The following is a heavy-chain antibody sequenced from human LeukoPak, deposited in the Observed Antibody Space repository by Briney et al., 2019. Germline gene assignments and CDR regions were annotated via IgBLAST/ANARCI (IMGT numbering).Heavy chain of an antibody. CDR3: ATPPYGSGSYYPRLDY. CDR2: ISGSGGST. V-gene: IGHV3-23*01. J-gene: IGHJ4*02. Sequence: SGGSLRLSCAASGFTFSSYAMHWVRQAPGKGLEWVSAISGSGGSTYYADSVKGRFTISRDNSKNTLYLQMNSLRAEDTAVYYCATPPYGSGSYYPRLDYWGQGTLVTVSS. CDR1: GFTFSSYA. D-gene: IGHD3-10*01.